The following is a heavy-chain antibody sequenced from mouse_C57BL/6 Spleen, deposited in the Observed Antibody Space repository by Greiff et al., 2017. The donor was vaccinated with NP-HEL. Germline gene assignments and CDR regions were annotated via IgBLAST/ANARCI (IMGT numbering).Heavy chain of an antibody. CDR2: IYPSDSET. V-gene: IGHV1-52*01. J-gene: IGHJ3*01. CDR1: GYTFTSYW. Sequence: QVQLQQPGAELVRPGSSVKLSCKASGYTFTSYWMHWVKQRPIQGLEWIGNIYPSDSETHYNQKFKDKATLTVDKSSSTAYMQLSSLTSEDSAVYYCARVSYDRGFAYWGQGTLVTVSA. D-gene: IGHD2-4*01. CDR3: ARVSYDRGFAY.